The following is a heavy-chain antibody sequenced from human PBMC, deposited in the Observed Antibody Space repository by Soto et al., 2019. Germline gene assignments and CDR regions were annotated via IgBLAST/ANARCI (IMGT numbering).Heavy chain of an antibody. CDR1: GFTFSSYG. CDR2: ISYDGSNK. D-gene: IGHD6-19*01. CDR3: AKGRPKYSSGWYFDY. Sequence: QVQLVESGGGVVQPGRSLRLSCAASGFTFSSYGMHWVRQAPGKGLEWVAVISYDGSNKYYADSVKGRFTISRDNSKNTLYLQMHRLRAEDTAVYYCAKGRPKYSSGWYFDYWGQGTLLTVSS. V-gene: IGHV3-30*18. J-gene: IGHJ4*02.